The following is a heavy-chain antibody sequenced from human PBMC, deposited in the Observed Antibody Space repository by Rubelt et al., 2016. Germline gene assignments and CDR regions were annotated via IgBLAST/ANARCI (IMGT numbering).Heavy chain of an antibody. Sequence: QVQLLESGGGVVQPGRSLRLSCAASGFTFSSSGMHWVRQAPGKGLEWVAVISSDGNDKYYADSVKGRFTISRDNSKNTLYLQMKSLRAEDTAVYYCARGTLGYLDLWGRGTLVTVSS. J-gene: IGHJ2*01. D-gene: IGHD2-2*01. CDR2: ISSDGNDK. V-gene: IGHV3-30*19. CDR1: GFTFSSSG. CDR3: ARGTLGYLDL.